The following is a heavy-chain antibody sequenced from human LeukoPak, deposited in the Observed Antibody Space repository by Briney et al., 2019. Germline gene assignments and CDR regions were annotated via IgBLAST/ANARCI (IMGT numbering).Heavy chain of an antibody. J-gene: IGHJ4*02. CDR3: ARYGSGSYYNNYFDY. CDR2: ISSSSSTI. D-gene: IGHD3-10*01. CDR1: GFTFSSYS. Sequence: GGSLRLSCAASGFTFSSYSMNWVRQAPGKGLEWVSYISSSSSTIYYADSVKGRFTISRDNAKNSLYLQMNSLRAEDTAVYYCARYGSGSYYNNYFDYWGQGTLVTVSS. V-gene: IGHV3-48*04.